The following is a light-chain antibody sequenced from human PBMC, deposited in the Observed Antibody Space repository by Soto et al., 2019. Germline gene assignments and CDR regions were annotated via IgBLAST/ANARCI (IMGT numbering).Light chain of an antibody. Sequence: EVVLTQSPATLSLSPGERVTLSCRASQSIRNYLARYQQKPGQAPRLTSYDASNRATGIPARFSGSGSGSDFTRTVGSLEPEDAAVYFCQQRSFWPLTCGGGTKVESK. CDR3: QQRSFWPLT. CDR2: DAS. CDR1: QSIRNY. V-gene: IGKV3-11*01. J-gene: IGKJ4*01.